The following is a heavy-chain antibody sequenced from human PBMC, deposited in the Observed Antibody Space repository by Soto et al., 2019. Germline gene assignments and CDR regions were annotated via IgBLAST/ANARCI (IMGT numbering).Heavy chain of an antibody. Sequence: QVQLVQSGAEVKKPGASVKVSCKASGYTFTSYDINWVRQATGQGLEWMGWMNPNSGNTGYAQKFQGRVTITRNTSISTAYMELSSLRSEDTAVYYCARGEYYDFWSGTPYYYGMDVWGQGTTVTVSS. V-gene: IGHV1-8*01. J-gene: IGHJ6*02. CDR1: GYTFTSYD. D-gene: IGHD3-3*01. CDR2: MNPNSGNT. CDR3: ARGEYYDFWSGTPYYYGMDV.